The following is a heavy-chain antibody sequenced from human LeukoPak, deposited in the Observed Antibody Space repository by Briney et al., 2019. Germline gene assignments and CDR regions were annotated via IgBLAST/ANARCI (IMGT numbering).Heavy chain of an antibody. J-gene: IGHJ4*02. Sequence: GNAIYNPSLKSRVTISVDTSKNQFSLKLISVTAADTAVYYCAREDTGGLDYWGQGILVTVSP. CDR3: AREDTGGLDY. V-gene: IGHV4-59*12. CDR2: GNA. D-gene: IGHD2-8*02.